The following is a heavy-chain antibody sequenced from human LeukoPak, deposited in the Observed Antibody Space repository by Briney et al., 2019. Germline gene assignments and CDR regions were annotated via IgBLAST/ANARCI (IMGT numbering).Heavy chain of an antibody. CDR1: GFTFSSYS. CDR3: ARRAYYFDY. J-gene: IGHJ4*02. Sequence: GGSLRLSCAASGFTFSSYSMNWVRQAPGKGLEWVSYISSSSSTIYYADSVKGRFTISRDNAKNSLYLQMNSLRAEDTAVYYCARRAYYFDYWGQGSLVTVSS. CDR2: ISSSSSTI. V-gene: IGHV3-48*04.